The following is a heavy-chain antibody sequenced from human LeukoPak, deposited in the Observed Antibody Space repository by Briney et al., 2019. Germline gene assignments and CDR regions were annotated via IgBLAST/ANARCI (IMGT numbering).Heavy chain of an antibody. CDR1: XXTXXSYX. J-gene: IGHJ5*01. V-gene: IGHV3-48*03. Sequence: AXXXTXXSYXMNWVRQAPXKGXXXVSYISSSGSTXYYADSVKGRFTISRXNAKNSLYLQMNSLRGEDTAVYYXXXXXXXXXXXXWG. CDR2: ISSSGSTX. CDR3: XXXXXXXXXXX.